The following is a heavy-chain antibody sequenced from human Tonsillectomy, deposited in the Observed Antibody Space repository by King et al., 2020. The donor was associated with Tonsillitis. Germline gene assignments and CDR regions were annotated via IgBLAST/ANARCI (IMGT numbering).Heavy chain of an antibody. CDR2: ISYDGSNT. Sequence: VQLVESGGGVVQPGRSLRLSCAASGFTFNNYAMHWVRQAPGKGLEWVAIISYDGSNTYYADSVKGRFTISRDNSKNTLYLHMNSLRAEDTAMYYCARSPGASTSGWYPRKLYYFDFCGQGTLVTVSS. V-gene: IGHV3-30*04. CDR3: ARSPGASTSGWYPRKLYYFDF. CDR1: GFTFNNYA. D-gene: IGHD6-19*01. J-gene: IGHJ4*02.